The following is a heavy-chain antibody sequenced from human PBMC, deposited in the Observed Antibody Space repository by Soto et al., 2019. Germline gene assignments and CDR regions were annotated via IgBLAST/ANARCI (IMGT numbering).Heavy chain of an antibody. CDR3: ARDWGSMITFGGVIANYYYGMDV. CDR1: GFTFSSYS. J-gene: IGHJ6*02. Sequence: GSLRLSCAASGFTFSSYSMNWVRQAPGKGLEWVSSISSSSSYVYYADSVKGRFTISRDNAKNSLYLQMNSLRAEDTAVYYCARDWGSMITFGGVIANYYYGMDVWGQGTTVTAP. V-gene: IGHV3-21*01. D-gene: IGHD3-16*02. CDR2: ISSSSSYV.